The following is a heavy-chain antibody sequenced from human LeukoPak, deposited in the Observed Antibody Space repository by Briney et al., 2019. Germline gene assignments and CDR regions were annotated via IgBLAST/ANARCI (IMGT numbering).Heavy chain of an antibody. D-gene: IGHD6-13*01. CDR2: INCSGGST. Sequence: GGSLRLSCAASGFTFDDYGMSWVRQGPGKGLEWVSGINCSGGSTGYADSVKGRFTISRDNAKNSLYLQMNSLRAEDTALYYCARDVQQLLHFDYWGQGTLVTVSS. CDR3: ARDVQQLLHFDY. CDR1: GFTFDDYG. J-gene: IGHJ4*02. V-gene: IGHV3-20*04.